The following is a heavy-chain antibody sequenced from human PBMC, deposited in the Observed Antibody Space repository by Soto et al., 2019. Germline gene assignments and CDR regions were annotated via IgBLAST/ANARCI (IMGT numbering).Heavy chain of an antibody. CDR3: AFGRIAVAGVHYYGMDV. CDR2: ISSSSSYI. J-gene: IGHJ6*02. CDR1: GFTFSSYS. D-gene: IGHD6-19*01. V-gene: IGHV3-21*01. Sequence: PGGSLRLSCAASGFTFSSYSMNWVRQAPGKGLEWVSSISSSSSYIYYADSVKGRFTISRDNAKNSLYLQMNSLRAEDTAVYYCAFGRIAVAGVHYYGMDVWGQGTTVTVSS.